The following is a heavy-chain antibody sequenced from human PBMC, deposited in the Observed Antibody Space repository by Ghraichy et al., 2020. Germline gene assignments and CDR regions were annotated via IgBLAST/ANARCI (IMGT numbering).Heavy chain of an antibody. D-gene: IGHD2-8*01. CDR1: GFTSSDYY. V-gene: IGHV3-11*01. J-gene: IGHJ5*02. CDR2: INRGGTIT. CDR3: ARDVQMNTLTNFFA. Sequence: GGSLRLSCAASGFTSSDYYMSWIRQAPGKGLEWLSYINRGGTITSYADSVKGRFTISRDNAKNSLYLQMNSLRAEDTAVYYCARDVQMNTLTNFFAWGQGTLVTVSS.